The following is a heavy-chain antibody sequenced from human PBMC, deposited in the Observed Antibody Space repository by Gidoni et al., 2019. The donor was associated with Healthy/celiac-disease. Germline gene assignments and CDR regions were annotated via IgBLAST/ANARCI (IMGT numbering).Heavy chain of an antibody. CDR2: ISWNSGSI. V-gene: IGHV3-9*01. CDR1: GFTFDDYA. D-gene: IGHD2-8*01. J-gene: IGHJ3*02. Sequence: EVQLVESGGGLVQPGRSLRLSCAASGFTFDDYAMHWVRQAPGKGLEWVSGISWNSGSIGYADSVKGRFTISRDNAKNSLYLQMNSLRAEDTALYYCAKANGATAGAFDIWGQGTMVTVSS. CDR3: AKANGATAGAFDI.